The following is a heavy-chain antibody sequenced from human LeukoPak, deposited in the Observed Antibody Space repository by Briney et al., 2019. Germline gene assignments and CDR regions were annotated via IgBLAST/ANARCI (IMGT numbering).Heavy chain of an antibody. D-gene: IGHD3-22*01. CDR3: ARGLTDYYDTSGYFDY. V-gene: IGHV1-46*01. CDR1: GYTFTSYY. J-gene: IGHJ4*02. CDR2: INPSGGST. Sequence: ASVKVSCKASGYTFTSYYMHWVRQAPGQGLEWMGIINPSGGSTSYAQKFQGRVTMTRDMSTSTVYMELSSLRSEDTAVYYCARGLTDYYDTSGYFDYWGQGTLVTVSS.